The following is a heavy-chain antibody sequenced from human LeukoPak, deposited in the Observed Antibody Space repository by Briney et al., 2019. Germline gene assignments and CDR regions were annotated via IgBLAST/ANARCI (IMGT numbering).Heavy chain of an antibody. V-gene: IGHV3-23*01. CDR3: PRKYDSSGYFDY. J-gene: IGHJ4*02. D-gene: IGHD3-22*01. CDR2: ISGGGDAA. CDR1: GFSFSGYA. Sequence: GGSLRLSCIASGFSFSGYAMSWVRQAPGKGLVWVSAISGGGDAAYYADSVKGRFTISRDNSKNTLYLQMNSLRAEDTAVYYCPRKYDSSGYFDYWGRGTLVTVSS.